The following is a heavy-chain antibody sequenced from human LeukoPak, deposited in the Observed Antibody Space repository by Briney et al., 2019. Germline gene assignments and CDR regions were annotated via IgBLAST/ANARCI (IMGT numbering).Heavy chain of an antibody. D-gene: IGHD1-14*01. CDR3: ANYRKPQGLDY. J-gene: IGHJ4*02. Sequence: GRSLRLSCAVSRFTFSTYAMSWVRQAPGQGLEWVSAISANGADKYYADSVKGRFTISRDNSKNTLFLQMTSLRVEDTAVYYCANYRKPQGLDYWGQGTLVTVSS. V-gene: IGHV3-23*01. CDR2: ISANGADK. CDR1: RFTFSTYA.